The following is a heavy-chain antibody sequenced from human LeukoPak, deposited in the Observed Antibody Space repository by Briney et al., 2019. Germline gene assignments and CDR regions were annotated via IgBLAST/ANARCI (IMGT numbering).Heavy chain of an antibody. J-gene: IGHJ4*02. CDR2: IYYSGST. D-gene: IGHD3-3*01. CDR3: ARGDYDFWSGYRFDY. CDR1: GGSISSYY. V-gene: IGHV4-59*01. Sequence: PSETLSLTCTVSGGSISSYYWNWIRQPPGKGLEWIGYIYYSGSTNYNPSLKSRVTISVDTSKNQFSLRLSSVTAADTAVYYCARGDYDFWSGYRFDYWGQGTLVTVSS.